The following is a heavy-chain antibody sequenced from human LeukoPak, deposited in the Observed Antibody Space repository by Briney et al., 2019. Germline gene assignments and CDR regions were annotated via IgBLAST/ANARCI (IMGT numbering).Heavy chain of an antibody. CDR1: GGTFSSYA. J-gene: IGHJ6*02. Sequence: SVKVSCKASGGTFSSYAISWVRQAPGQGLEWMGGIIPIFGTANYAQKFQGRVTITADESTSTAYMELSSLRSEDTAVYYCARSWAYYDFWSGYPPYYYYGMDVWGQGTTVTVSS. D-gene: IGHD3-3*01. CDR2: IIPIFGTA. CDR3: ARSWAYYDFWSGYPPYYYYGMDV. V-gene: IGHV1-69*13.